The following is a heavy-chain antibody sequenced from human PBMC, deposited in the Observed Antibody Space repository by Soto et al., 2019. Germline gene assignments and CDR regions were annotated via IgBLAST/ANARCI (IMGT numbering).Heavy chain of an antibody. CDR3: AKDSTFGSSWGAFDI. CDR1: GFTFSSYS. J-gene: IGHJ3*02. V-gene: IGHV3-33*03. Sequence: GGSLRLSCAASGFTFSSYSMHWVRQAPGKGLEWVAVIWYDGSNKYYADPVKGRFTISRDNSKNSLYLQMNSLRTEDTALYYCAKDSTFGSSWGAFDIWGQGTMVTVS. CDR2: IWYDGSNK. D-gene: IGHD3-16*01.